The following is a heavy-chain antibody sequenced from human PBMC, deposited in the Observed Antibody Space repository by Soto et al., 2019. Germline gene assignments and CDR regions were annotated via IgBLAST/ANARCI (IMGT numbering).Heavy chain of an antibody. CDR3: ARVAVDYYGMDV. D-gene: IGHD6-19*01. Sequence: ASVKVSCKASGYTFSKYAMQWVRQAPGQRPEWMGWINAGNGNTKYSQKFQGRVTITRDTSAGTVYMDLSSLRSEDTAVYYCARVAVDYYGMDVWGQGTTVTVSS. V-gene: IGHV1-3*01. CDR2: INAGNGNT. J-gene: IGHJ6*02. CDR1: GYTFSKYA.